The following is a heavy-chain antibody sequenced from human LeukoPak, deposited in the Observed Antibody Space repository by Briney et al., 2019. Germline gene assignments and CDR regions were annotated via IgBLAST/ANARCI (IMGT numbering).Heavy chain of an antibody. J-gene: IGHJ6*03. CDR1: GGSISTSSYY. V-gene: IGHV4-39*07. D-gene: IGHD1-14*01. Sequence: SETLSLTCTVSGGSISTSSYYWGWLRQPPGKGLQWLGSIYYSGSTYYNPSLKSRITISVDTSKNQFSLQLSSVSAADTAVYYCARDRGYKNYYYYMDVWGKGTTVTVSS. CDR3: ARDRGYKNYYYYMDV. CDR2: IYYSGST.